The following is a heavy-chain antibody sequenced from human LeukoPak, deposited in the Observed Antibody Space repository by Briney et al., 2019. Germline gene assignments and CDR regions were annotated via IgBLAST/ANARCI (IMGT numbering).Heavy chain of an antibody. CDR1: GGSISNGLYY. Sequence: SETMSLTCTVSGGSISNGLYYWGWIRQPPGKGLEWIGSVLFTGSAWVNPPLNSRVTMSVDTTKNQSSLKLRSVSAGDTAVYYCARRGSGNGGTYAGMDVWGQGTTVTVSS. J-gene: IGHJ6*02. CDR2: VLFTGSA. V-gene: IGHV4-39*01. D-gene: IGHD4/OR15-4a*01. CDR3: ARRGSGNGGTYAGMDV.